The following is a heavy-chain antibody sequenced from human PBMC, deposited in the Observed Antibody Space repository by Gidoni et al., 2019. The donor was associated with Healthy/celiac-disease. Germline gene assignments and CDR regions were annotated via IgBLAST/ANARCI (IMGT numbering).Heavy chain of an antibody. CDR3: ARGEPYSSSWSVAIDY. CDR2: INHSGST. V-gene: IGHV4-34*01. D-gene: IGHD6-13*01. CDR1: GGSFSGYY. Sequence: QVQLQQWGAGLLTPSETLSLTCAVYGGSFSGYYWSWIRQPPGKGLEWIGEINHSGSTNYNPSLKSRVTISVDTSKNQFSLKLSSVTAADTAVYYCARGEPYSSSWSVAIDYWGQGTLVTVSS. J-gene: IGHJ4*02.